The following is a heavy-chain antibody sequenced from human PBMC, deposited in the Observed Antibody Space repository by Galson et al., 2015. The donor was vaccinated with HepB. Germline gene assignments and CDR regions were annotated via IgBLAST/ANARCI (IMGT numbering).Heavy chain of an antibody. Sequence: SLRLSCATSGCTLNTYTMHWVREAPGKGLEWLATITTLGAMESYADSVKGRFTNSRDNAKNKLYLQVNSLRTDDTALYYCARDAMGRGSGKFSAFDYWGQGTLSTVSS. J-gene: IGHJ4*02. D-gene: IGHD1-26*01. V-gene: IGHV3-30-3*01. CDR2: ITTLGAME. CDR3: ARDAMGRGSGKFSAFDY. CDR1: GCTLNTYT.